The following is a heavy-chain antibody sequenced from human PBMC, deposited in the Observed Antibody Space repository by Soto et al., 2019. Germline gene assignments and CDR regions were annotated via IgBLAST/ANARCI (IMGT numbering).Heavy chain of an antibody. D-gene: IGHD3-3*01. CDR2: ISSSGSTI. V-gene: IGHV3-11*01. Sequence: QVQLVESGGGLVKPGGSLRLSCAASGFTFSDYYMSWIRQAPGKGREWVSYISSSGSTIYYADSVKGRFTISRDNDKNSLYLQMNSMGAEATAVYYWARDRPTYYDFWSGYYTHYYYDMDVWGKGTTVTVSS. CDR1: GFTFSDYY. J-gene: IGHJ6*03. CDR3: ARDRPTYYDFWSGYYTHYYYDMDV.